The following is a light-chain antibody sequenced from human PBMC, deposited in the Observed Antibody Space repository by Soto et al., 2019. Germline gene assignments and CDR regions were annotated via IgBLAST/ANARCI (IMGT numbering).Light chain of an antibody. Sequence: EIVLTQSPATLSLSPGERATLSCRASQSVSSYLDWYQQKPGQAPRLLIYDASNMATDIPARFSGSGSGTDFTLTSSSLEPEDFAVYYCLQRSGWPWTFGQGTKVEIK. J-gene: IGKJ1*01. CDR2: DAS. CDR3: LQRSGWPWT. V-gene: IGKV3-11*01. CDR1: QSVSSY.